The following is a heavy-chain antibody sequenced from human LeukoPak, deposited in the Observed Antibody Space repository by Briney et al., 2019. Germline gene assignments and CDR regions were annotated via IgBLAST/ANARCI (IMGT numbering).Heavy chain of an antibody. CDR2: IYYSGST. CDR3: ARPLGQGNEYGMDV. V-gene: IGHV4-39*01. CDR1: GGSISSSSYY. Sequence: PSETLPLTCTVSGGSISSSSYYWGWSRQPPGKGLEWIGSIYYSGSTYYNPSLKSRVTISVDTSKNQFSLKLTSVTAADTAVYYCARPLGQGNEYGMDVWGQGTTVTVSS. J-gene: IGHJ6*02. D-gene: IGHD1-1*01.